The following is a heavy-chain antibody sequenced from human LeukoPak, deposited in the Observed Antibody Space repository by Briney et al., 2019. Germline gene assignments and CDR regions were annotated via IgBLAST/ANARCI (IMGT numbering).Heavy chain of an antibody. Sequence: ASVTVSCKASGYTFTSYAMHWVRQAPGQRLEWMGWINAGNGNTKYSQKLQGRVTITRDTSASTAYMELSSLRSEDTAVYYCARDCYDYSNYVWFDPWGQGTLVTVSS. CDR2: INAGNGNT. CDR1: GYTFTSYA. V-gene: IGHV1-3*01. CDR3: ARDCYDYSNYVWFDP. J-gene: IGHJ5*02. D-gene: IGHD4-11*01.